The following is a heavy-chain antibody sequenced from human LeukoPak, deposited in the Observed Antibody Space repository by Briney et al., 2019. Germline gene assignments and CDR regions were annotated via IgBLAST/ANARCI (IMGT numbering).Heavy chain of an antibody. J-gene: IGHJ5*02. D-gene: IGHD4-17*01. V-gene: IGHV4-34*01. CDR1: GGSFSGYY. CDR3: ARAIRLYGDYSFDP. Sequence: SETLSLTCAVYGGSFSGYYWSWIRQPPGKGLEWIGEINHSGSTNYNPSLKSRVTISVDTSKNQFSLKLSSVTAAGTAVYYCARAIRLYGDYSFDPWGQGTLVTVSS. CDR2: INHSGST.